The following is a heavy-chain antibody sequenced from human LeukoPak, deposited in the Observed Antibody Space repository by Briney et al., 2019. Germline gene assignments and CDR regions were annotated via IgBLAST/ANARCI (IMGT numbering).Heavy chain of an antibody. V-gene: IGHV3-21*01. D-gene: IGHD5-18*01. CDR1: GFTFSSYS. CDR3: ARVGSVDTAMVVDY. CDR2: ISSSSSYI. Sequence: GGSLRLSCAASGFTFSSYSTNWVRQAPGKGLEWVSSISSSSSYIYYADSVKGRFTISRDNAKNSLYLQMNSLRAEDTAVYYCARVGSVDTAMVVDYWGQGTLVTVSS. J-gene: IGHJ4*02.